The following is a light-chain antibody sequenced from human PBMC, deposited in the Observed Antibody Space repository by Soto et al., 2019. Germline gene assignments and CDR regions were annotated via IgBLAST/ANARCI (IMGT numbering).Light chain of an antibody. CDR2: DAS. V-gene: IGKV1-12*01. CDR3: EQAGSCPIT. Sequence: SQLTQSPSSVSASVGDRVTITCRASQNIWRLLAWYQQKPGKAPELLIYDASSLQSGVPPRFSGSGSGTDFTLTISSLQPEDFATYYCEQAGSCPITFGQGTRLEIK. J-gene: IGKJ5*01. CDR1: QNIWRL.